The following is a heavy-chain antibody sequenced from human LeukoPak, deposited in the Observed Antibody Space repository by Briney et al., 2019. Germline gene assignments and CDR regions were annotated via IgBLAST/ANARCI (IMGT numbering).Heavy chain of an antibody. Sequence: PGGSLRLSCAASGFTFSNYGMHWVRQAPGKGLEWVAFIRYDGSNKHYADSVKGRFTISRDNSKNTLYLQMNSLRAEDTAVYYCAKDWPRTGGGGPWYYFDYWGQGTLVTVSS. CDR2: IRYDGSNK. CDR3: AKDWPRTGGGGPWYYFDY. D-gene: IGHD3-16*01. V-gene: IGHV3-30*02. J-gene: IGHJ4*02. CDR1: GFTFSNYG.